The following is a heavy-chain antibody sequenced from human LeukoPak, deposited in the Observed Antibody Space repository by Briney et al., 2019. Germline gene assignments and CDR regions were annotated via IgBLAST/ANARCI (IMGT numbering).Heavy chain of an antibody. CDR1: GGSISSYY. Sequence: SETLSLTRTVSGGSISSYYWSWIRQPPGKGLEWIGYIYYGGSTNYNPSLKSRVTISVDTSKNQFSLKLSSVTAADTAVYYCASRVGVGAPFDDAFDIWGQGTMVTVSS. CDR2: IYYGGST. V-gene: IGHV4-59*01. D-gene: IGHD2-15*01. CDR3: ASRVGVGAPFDDAFDI. J-gene: IGHJ3*02.